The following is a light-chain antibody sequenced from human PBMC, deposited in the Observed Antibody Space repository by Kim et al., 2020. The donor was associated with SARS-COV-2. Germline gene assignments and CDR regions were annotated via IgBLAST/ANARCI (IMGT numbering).Light chain of an antibody. J-gene: IGKJ2*01. CDR1: QSIGNY. V-gene: IGKV1-39*01. Sequence: ASFGDRFTITCRARQSIGNYLNWYQHKPGRAPKLLIFGTSNLQSGVPSRFSGSESGADFSLTISGLQPEDFATYYCQQSDRPPYSFGQGTKLEI. CDR3: QQSDRPPYS. CDR2: GTS.